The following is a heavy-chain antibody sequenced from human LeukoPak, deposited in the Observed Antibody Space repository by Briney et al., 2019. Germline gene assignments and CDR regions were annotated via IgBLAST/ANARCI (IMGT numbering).Heavy chain of an antibody. J-gene: IGHJ4*02. CDR1: GYSIISGYY. Sequence: PSETLSLTCTVSGYSIISGYYWGWIRQPPGKGLEWIGSIYHSGSTYYNPSLKSRVTISVDTSKNQFSLKLSSVTAADTAVYYCVTYSSGWPRDYWGQGTLVTLSS. V-gene: IGHV4-38-2*02. CDR2: IYHSGST. CDR3: VTYSSGWPRDY. D-gene: IGHD6-19*01.